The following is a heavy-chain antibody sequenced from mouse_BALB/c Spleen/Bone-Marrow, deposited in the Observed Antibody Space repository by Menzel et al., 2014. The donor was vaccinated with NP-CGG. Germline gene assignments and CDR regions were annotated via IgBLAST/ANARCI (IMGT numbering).Heavy chain of an antibody. CDR1: GYTFTNYW. Sequence: VQLQQSGAELVRPGTSVKMSCKAAGYTFTNYWIGWKKQRPGHGLEWIGDIYPGGGYTNYNEKFQGKATLTADTSSSTAYMQLSSLTSEDSATFYCAIRGDISGYGFAYWGQGTLVTVSA. CDR2: IYPGGGYT. J-gene: IGHJ3*01. V-gene: IGHV1-63*02. CDR3: AIRGDISGYGFAY. D-gene: IGHD3-2*01.